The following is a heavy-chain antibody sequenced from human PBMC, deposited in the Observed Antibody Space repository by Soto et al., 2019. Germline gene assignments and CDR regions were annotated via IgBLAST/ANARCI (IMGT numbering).Heavy chain of an antibody. CDR2: FYHSGNT. D-gene: IGHD2-15*01. Sequence: SETLSLTCVVSGYSISSGNYWGWIRQPPGQGLEWLGSFYHSGNTYYNPSLKSRVTMAEDASKNQFSLRLNSVTAADTAVYFCARARWYDGFDIWGQGTLVTVSS. CDR1: GYSISSGNY. V-gene: IGHV4-38-2*01. CDR3: ARARWYDGFDI. J-gene: IGHJ3*02.